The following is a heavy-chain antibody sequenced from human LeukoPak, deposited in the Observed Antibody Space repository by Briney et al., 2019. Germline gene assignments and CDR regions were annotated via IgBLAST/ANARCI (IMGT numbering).Heavy chain of an antibody. V-gene: IGHV4-59*01. CDR2: IYYSGST. CDR3: ARDRGSSSWSSFDY. CDR1: GGSISSYY. Sequence: SETLSLTCTVSGGSISSYYWSWIRQPPGKGLEWIGYIYYSGSTNYNPSLKSRVTISVDTSKNQFSLKLSSVTAADTAVYYCARDRGSSSWSSFDYWGQGTLVTVSS. D-gene: IGHD6-13*01. J-gene: IGHJ4*02.